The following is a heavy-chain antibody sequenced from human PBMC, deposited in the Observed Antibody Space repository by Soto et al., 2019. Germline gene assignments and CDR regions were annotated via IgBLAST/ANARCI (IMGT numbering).Heavy chain of an antibody. CDR2: ISYDGSNK. D-gene: IGHD6-13*01. CDR1: GFTFSSYG. V-gene: IGHV3-30*18. Sequence: HPGGSLRLSCAAPGFTFSSYGMHWVRQAPGKGLERVAVISYDGSNKYYADSVKGRFTISRDNSKNTLYLQMNSLRAEDTAVYYCAKIGAAADFDYWGQGTLVTVSS. CDR3: AKIGAAADFDY. J-gene: IGHJ4*02.